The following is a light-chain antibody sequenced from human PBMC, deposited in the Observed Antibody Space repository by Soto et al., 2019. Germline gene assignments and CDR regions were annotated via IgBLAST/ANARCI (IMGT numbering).Light chain of an antibody. J-gene: IGKJ1*01. CDR2: KAS. Sequence: DIKMTQSPSDRSAFVGDTVTITCLAIHSFSSYLNWYQQKPGKAPKLLIYKASTLKSGVPSRFSGSGSGTEFTLTICILQPDDFATYYCQHYNSYSEAFGQGTKVDIK. CDR1: HSFSSY. V-gene: IGKV1-5*03. CDR3: QHYNSYSEA.